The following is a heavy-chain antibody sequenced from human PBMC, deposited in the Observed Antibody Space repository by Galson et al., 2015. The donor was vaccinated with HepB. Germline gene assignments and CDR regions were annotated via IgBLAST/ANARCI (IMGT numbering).Heavy chain of an antibody. CDR2: ISSSGSTI. Sequence: SLRLSCAVSGYTFRSYEMNWVRQAPGKGLEWVSYISSSGSTIYYTDSVKGRFTISRDNAKNSLYLQMDSLRAEDTAIYYCARRQDYYYGMDVWGRGTTVTVSS. CDR1: GYTFRSYE. J-gene: IGHJ6*02. V-gene: IGHV3-48*03. CDR3: ARRQDYYYGMDV.